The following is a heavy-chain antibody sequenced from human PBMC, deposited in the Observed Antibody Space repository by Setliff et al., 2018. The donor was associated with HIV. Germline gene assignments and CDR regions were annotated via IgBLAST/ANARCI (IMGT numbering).Heavy chain of an antibody. CDR3: ARLGRAIDDGGSSVRLDF. V-gene: IGHV4-4*08. J-gene: IGHJ4*02. D-gene: IGHD2-15*01. Sequence: SETLSLTCVVSDDSFSNYDWTWIRQPPGKALQWIGSISSTGTTNYSPSLRSRVTISIETSNTRFSLWLRSVTASDTATYYCARLGRAIDDGGSSVRLDFWGQGVLVTVSS. CDR2: ISSTGTT. CDR1: DDSFSNYD.